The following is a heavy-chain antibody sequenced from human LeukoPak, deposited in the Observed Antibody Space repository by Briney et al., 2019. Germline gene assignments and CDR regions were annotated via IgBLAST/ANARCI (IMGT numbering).Heavy chain of an antibody. D-gene: IGHD4-17*01. J-gene: IGHJ2*01. Sequence: PGGSLRLSCAASGFTFSSYAMSWVRQAPGKGLEWVSAISGSGGTIYYADSVKGRFTISRDNAKKSLYLQMNSLRDEDTAVYYCARVLFHGDYWYFDVWGRGTLVTVPS. CDR3: ARVLFHGDYWYFDV. CDR2: ISGSGGTI. V-gene: IGHV3-23*01. CDR1: GFTFSSYA.